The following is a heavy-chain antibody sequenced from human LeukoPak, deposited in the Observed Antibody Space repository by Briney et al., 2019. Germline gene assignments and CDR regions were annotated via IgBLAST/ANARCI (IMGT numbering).Heavy chain of an antibody. CDR1: GFTFSSYE. Sequence: GGSLRLSCAASGFTFSSYEMNWVRQAPGKGLEWVSYISSSGSTIYYADSVKGRFTISRDNAKSSLYLQMNSLRAEDTAVYYCAREYSGSYYGFDYWGQGTLVTVSS. J-gene: IGHJ4*02. V-gene: IGHV3-48*03. D-gene: IGHD1-26*01. CDR2: ISSSGSTI. CDR3: AREYSGSYYGFDY.